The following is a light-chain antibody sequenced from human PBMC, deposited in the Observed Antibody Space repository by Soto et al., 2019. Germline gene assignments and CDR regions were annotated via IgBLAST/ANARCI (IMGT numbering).Light chain of an antibody. Sequence: NVLTQSPGTLSFSPGERATLSCRASQSVSSSYLAWYQQKPGQAPRLLIYGASSRATGIPDRFSGSGSGTDFTLTISRLEPEDFAVYYCQQYGISPRTFGEGTKVDIK. CDR3: QQYGISPRT. CDR2: GAS. V-gene: IGKV3-20*01. J-gene: IGKJ1*01. CDR1: QSVSSSY.